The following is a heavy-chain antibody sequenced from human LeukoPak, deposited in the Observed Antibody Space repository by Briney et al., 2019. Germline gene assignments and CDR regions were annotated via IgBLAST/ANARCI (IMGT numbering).Heavy chain of an antibody. CDR3: ARDGCSTTFCNTNWFDP. Sequence: SVKVSCKVLGGTFRTHAISWVRQAPGQGFEWVGGIIPMIGKPHYAQQLKGRITITTDESTSTVHMELSSLRSEDTAVYFCARDGCSTTFCNTNWFDPWGQGTLVTVSS. D-gene: IGHD2/OR15-2a*01. CDR2: IIPMIGKP. V-gene: IGHV1-69*05. J-gene: IGHJ5*02. CDR1: GGTFRTHA.